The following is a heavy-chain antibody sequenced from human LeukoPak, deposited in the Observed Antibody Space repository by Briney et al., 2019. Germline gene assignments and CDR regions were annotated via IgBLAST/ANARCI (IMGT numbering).Heavy chain of an antibody. Sequence: GASVKVSCKVSGYTLTELSMHWVRQAPGKGLEWMGGFDPEDGETIYAQKFQGRVTMTEDTSTDTAYMELSSLRSEDTAVYYCATAPPGGYDSSGSANAADYWGQGTLVTVSS. V-gene: IGHV1-24*01. D-gene: IGHD3-22*01. CDR3: ATAPPGGYDSSGSANAADY. J-gene: IGHJ4*02. CDR2: FDPEDGET. CDR1: GYTLTELS.